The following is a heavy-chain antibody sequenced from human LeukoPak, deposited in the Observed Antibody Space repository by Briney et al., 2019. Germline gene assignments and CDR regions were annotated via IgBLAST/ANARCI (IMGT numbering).Heavy chain of an antibody. CDR2: MNPNSGNT. V-gene: IGHV1-8*01. CDR1: GYTFTSYD. CDR3: ARATSGKGSSYYYYFYMDV. J-gene: IGHJ6*03. D-gene: IGHD3-10*01. Sequence: ASVKVSCKASGYTFTSYDINWVRQATGQGLEWMGWMNPNSGNTGYAQKFQGRVTMTRNTSISTAYMELSSLRSEDTAVYYCARATSGKGSSYYYYFYMDVWGKGTTVTVSS.